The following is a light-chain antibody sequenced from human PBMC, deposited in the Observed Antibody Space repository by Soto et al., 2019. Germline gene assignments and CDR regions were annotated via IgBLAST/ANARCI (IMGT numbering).Light chain of an antibody. CDR3: QQSYSTPLT. V-gene: IGKV1-39*01. Sequence: DIRTTQSPSSLSASVGDRVTITCRASQNIKTYLNWYQHKLGEAPKLLIYDASNLPGGIPARFSGSGSGTDFTLTISSLQPEDFATYYCQQSYSTPLTFGGGTKVEIK. CDR1: QNIKTY. J-gene: IGKJ4*01. CDR2: DAS.